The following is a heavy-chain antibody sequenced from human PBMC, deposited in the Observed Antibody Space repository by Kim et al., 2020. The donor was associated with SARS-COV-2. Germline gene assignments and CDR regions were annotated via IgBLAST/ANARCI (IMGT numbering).Heavy chain of an antibody. CDR2: T. Sequence: TYCAATVRGRCTISRDNSKHTHYLQMQSLRAEDTAVYYCAARRSGYYFDYWGQGALVTVSS. J-gene: IGHJ4*02. D-gene: IGHD5-12*01. V-gene: IGHV3-23*01. CDR3: AARRSGYYFDY.